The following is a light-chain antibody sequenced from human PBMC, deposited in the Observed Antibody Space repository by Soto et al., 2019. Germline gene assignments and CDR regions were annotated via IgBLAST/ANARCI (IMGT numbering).Light chain of an antibody. CDR1: QSISSW. J-gene: IGKJ1*01. V-gene: IGKV1-5*03. CDR3: QQYDSYSWT. CDR2: QAS. Sequence: DIQMTQSPSTLSAFVGDRVTITCRASQSISSWLAWYQQKPGKAHKLLVYQASTLESGVPLRFSGSGSGTEFTLTINSLQSDDFATYYCQQYDSYSWTFGQGTKVDIK.